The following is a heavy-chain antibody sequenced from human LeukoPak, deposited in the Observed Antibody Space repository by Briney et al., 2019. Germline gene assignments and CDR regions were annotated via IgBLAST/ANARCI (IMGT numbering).Heavy chain of an antibody. CDR2: ISSSGSTI. J-gene: IGHJ6*03. D-gene: IGHD1-26*01. CDR3: AFSSYYLQGNYYYMDV. CDR1: GFTFSDYY. Sequence: GGSLRLSCAASGFTFSDYYMSWIRQAPGKGLEWVSYISSSGSTIYYADSVKGRFTISRDNAKNSLYLQMNSLRAEDTAVYYCAFSSYYLQGNYYYMDVWGKGTTVTVSS. V-gene: IGHV3-11*01.